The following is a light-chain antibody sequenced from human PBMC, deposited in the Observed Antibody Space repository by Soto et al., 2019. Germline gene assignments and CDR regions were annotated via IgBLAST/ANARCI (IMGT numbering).Light chain of an antibody. CDR3: HSRA. J-gene: IGKJ5*01. CDR2: AAS. V-gene: IGKV1-39*01. CDR1: QGISSY. Sequence: IQLTQSPSSLSASIGDRVTITCLASQGISSYLNWYQQKPGKAPKLLIYAASSLQSGVPSRFSGSGSGTDFTLTISSLQPDDFATYFCHSRAFGQGTRLEIK.